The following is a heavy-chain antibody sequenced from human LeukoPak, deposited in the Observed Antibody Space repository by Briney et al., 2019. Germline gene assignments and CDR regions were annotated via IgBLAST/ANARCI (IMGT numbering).Heavy chain of an antibody. J-gene: IGHJ4*02. V-gene: IGHV3-23*01. Sequence: GASLRLSCAASGFTFSNYAMSWVRQAPGRGLEWVSAIVGSGGSTYYADSVKGRFTISRDNSKNTLYLQMSSLRAEDTAVYYCARFSSGSFDYWGQGTLVTVSS. CDR2: IVGSGGST. CDR1: GFTFSNYA. D-gene: IGHD1-26*01. CDR3: ARFSSGSFDY.